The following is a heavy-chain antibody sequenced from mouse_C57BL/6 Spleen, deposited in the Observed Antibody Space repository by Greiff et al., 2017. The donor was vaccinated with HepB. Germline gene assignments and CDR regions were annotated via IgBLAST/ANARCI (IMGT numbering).Heavy chain of an antibody. CDR3: ARFVSSYEGFAY. CDR1: GYTFTSYW. J-gene: IGHJ3*01. V-gene: IGHV1-61*01. D-gene: IGHD1-1*01. CDR2: IYPSDSET. Sequence: QVQLQQPGAELVRPGSSVKLSCKASGYTFTSYWMDWVKQRPGQGLEWIGNIYPSDSETHYNQKFKDKATLTVDKSSSTAYMQLSSLTSEDSAVYYCARFVSSYEGFAYWGQGTLVTVSA.